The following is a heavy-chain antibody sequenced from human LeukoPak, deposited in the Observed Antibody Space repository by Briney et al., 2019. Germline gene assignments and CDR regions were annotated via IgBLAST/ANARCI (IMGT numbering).Heavy chain of an antibody. CDR1: GFTVSSNY. V-gene: IGHV3-53*01. CDR3: SASNIAVAGTFDY. CDR2: IYSGGST. D-gene: IGHD6-19*01. J-gene: IGHJ4*02. Sequence: GGSLRLSCAASGFTVSSNYMSWVRQAPGKGLEWVSVIYSGGSTYYADSVKGRFTISRDNSKNTLYLQMNSLRAEGTAVYYCSASNIAVAGTFDYWGQGTLVTVSS.